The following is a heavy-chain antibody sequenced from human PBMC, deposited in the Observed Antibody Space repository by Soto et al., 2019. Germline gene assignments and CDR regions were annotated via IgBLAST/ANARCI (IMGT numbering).Heavy chain of an antibody. V-gene: IGHV3-11*06. CDR2: ISVSSDYI. CDR1: GFSFSDHY. D-gene: IGHD6-19*01. Sequence: PGGSLRLSCVASGFSFSDHYMIWIRQAPGKGLEWVAYISVSSDYINYADSVKGRFTISRDDAKNSLYLQMNSLRAEDTAVYYCARDRPSDSSEVYYGMDVWGQGTTVTVSS. CDR3: ARDRPSDSSEVYYGMDV. J-gene: IGHJ6*02.